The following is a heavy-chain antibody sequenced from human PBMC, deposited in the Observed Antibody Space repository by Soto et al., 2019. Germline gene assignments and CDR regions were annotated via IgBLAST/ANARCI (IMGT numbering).Heavy chain of an antibody. CDR2: ISYDGRNK. V-gene: IGHV3-30*03. CDR3: AAWFGAFDY. CDR1: GFTFSSYG. Sequence: QVQLVESGGGVVQPGRSLRLSCAASGFTFSSYGMHWVRQAPGKGLEWVAVISYDGRNKYYADSVKGRFTISRANSKNRRYLPMDSVVAEGTAVDYCAAWFGAFDYWGQGTLVTVSS. D-gene: IGHD3-10*01. J-gene: IGHJ4*02.